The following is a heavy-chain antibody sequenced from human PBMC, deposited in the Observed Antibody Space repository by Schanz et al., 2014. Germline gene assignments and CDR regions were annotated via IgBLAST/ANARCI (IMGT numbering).Heavy chain of an antibody. Sequence: VQLVESGGGLVQPGGSLRLSCAASGFTFRDYYMSWIRQAPGKGLEWVSDISSGSSYANYADSVKGRVTISRDNAKNSVSLQMRRLRVEDTAVYYCASGVHVSSLQKGLQFWGRGTLVIVSS. CDR2: ISSGSSYA. J-gene: IGHJ1*01. V-gene: IGHV3-11*06. D-gene: IGHD3-10*01. CDR1: GFTFRDYY. CDR3: ASGVHVSSLQKGLQF.